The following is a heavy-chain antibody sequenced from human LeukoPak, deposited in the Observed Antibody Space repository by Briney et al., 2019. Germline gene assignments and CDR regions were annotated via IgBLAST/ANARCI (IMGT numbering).Heavy chain of an antibody. Sequence: GGSLRLSCAASGFTFSSYSMNWVRQAPGKGLEWVSSISSSSSYIYYADSVKGRFTISRDNAKNSLYLQMNSLRAEDTAVYYCARVPTYYYDSSGYPVGYFDYWGQGTLITVSS. CDR3: ARVPTYYYDSSGYPVGYFDY. D-gene: IGHD3-22*01. J-gene: IGHJ4*02. CDR1: GFTFSSYS. V-gene: IGHV3-21*01. CDR2: ISSSSSYI.